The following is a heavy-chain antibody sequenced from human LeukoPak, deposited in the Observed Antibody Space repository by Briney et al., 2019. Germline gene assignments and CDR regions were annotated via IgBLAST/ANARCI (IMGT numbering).Heavy chain of an antibody. J-gene: IGHJ4*02. CDR2: INHSGST. CDR3: ATGTVVPSY. CDR1: GGSFSGYY. D-gene: IGHD4-23*01. Sequence: SETLSLTCAVYGGSFSGYYWSWIRQPPGKGLEWVGEINHSGSTNYNPSLKSRVTISVDTSKNQFSLKLSSVTAADTAVYYCATGTVVPSYWGQGTLVTVSS. V-gene: IGHV4-34*01.